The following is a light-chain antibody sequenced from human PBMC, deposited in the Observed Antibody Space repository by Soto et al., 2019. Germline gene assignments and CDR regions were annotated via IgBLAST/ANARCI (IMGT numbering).Light chain of an antibody. CDR3: QKFNTAPLT. V-gene: IGKV1-27*01. J-gene: IGKJ5*01. CDR1: QTISGY. Sequence: DIEMTQAPSSLSASVGDRVTITCRASQTISGYLAWYQQKPWKVPKLLIYSASTLQSGVPSRFSGSGSGTDVTLTISSLQPEDVATYYCQKFNTAPLTFGQGKRLAIK. CDR2: SAS.